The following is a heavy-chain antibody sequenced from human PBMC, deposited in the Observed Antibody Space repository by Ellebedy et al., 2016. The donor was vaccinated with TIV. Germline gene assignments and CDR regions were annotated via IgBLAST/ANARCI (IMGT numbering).Heavy chain of an antibody. V-gene: IGHV4-39*07. CDR1: GGSISSSSYY. CDR2: IYYSGST. D-gene: IGHD2-15*01. Sequence: SETLSLXXTVSGGSISSSSYYWGWIRQPPGKGLEWIGSIYYSGSTYYNPSLKSRVTISVDTSKNQFSLKLSSVTAADTAVYYCARVNPYCSGGSCDYFDYWGQGTLVTVSS. CDR3: ARVNPYCSGGSCDYFDY. J-gene: IGHJ4*02.